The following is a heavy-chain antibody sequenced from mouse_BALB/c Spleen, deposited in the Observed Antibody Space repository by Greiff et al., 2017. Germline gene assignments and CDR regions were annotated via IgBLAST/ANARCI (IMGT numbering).Heavy chain of an antibody. Sequence: VQLQESGAELAKPGASVKMSCKASGYTFTSYWMHWVKQRPGQGLEWIGYINPSTGYTEYNQKFKDKATLTADKSSSTAYMQLSSLTSEDSAVYYCAREGYDGGNYFDYWGQGTTLTVSS. V-gene: IGHV1-7*01. CDR1: GYTFTSYW. CDR3: AREGYDGGNYFDY. CDR2: INPSTGYT. D-gene: IGHD2-2*01. J-gene: IGHJ2*01.